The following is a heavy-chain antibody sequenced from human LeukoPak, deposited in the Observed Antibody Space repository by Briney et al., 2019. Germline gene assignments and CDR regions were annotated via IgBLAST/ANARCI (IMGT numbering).Heavy chain of an antibody. CDR3: ARHRSCSTNRCYLDY. Sequence: PGRSLRLSCAASGFTFSSYEMSWVRQAPGKGLEWVSYISSSGSTIYYAKSVEGRFTISRDNAKNSLYLQINSLRAEDTAVYYCARHRSCSTNRCYLDYWGQGTLVTVSS. CDR2: ISSSGSTI. V-gene: IGHV3-48*03. CDR1: GFTFSSYE. J-gene: IGHJ4*02. D-gene: IGHD2-2*01.